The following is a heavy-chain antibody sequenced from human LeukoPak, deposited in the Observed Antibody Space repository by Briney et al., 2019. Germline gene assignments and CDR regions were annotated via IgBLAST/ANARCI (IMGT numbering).Heavy chain of an antibody. J-gene: IGHJ5*02. CDR1: GGSFSGYY. CDR3: ARGSPYGRNWFDP. V-gene: IGHV4-34*01. D-gene: IGHD3-10*01. CDR2: INHSGST. Sequence: SETLSLTCAVYGGSFSGYYWSWIRQPPGKGLEWIGEINHSGSTNYNPSLKSRVAISVDTSKNQFSLKLSSVTAADTAVYYCARGSPYGRNWFDPWGQGTLVTVSS.